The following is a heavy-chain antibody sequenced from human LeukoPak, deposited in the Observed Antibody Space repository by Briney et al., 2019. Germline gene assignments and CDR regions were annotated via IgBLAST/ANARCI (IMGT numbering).Heavy chain of an antibody. V-gene: IGHV3-53*01. CDR2: IYSGGST. D-gene: IGHD1-26*01. J-gene: IGHJ1*01. Sequence: GGSLRLSCAASGFTVSSNYMSWVRQAPGKGLEWVSIIYSGGSTYYADSVKGRFTISRDNSKNTLYLQMNSLRAEDTAVYYCARDLGATPYFQHWGQGTLVTVSS. CDR1: GFTVSSNY. CDR3: ARDLGATPYFQH.